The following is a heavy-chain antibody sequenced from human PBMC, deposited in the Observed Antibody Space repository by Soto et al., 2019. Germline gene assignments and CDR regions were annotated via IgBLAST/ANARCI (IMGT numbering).Heavy chain of an antibody. V-gene: IGHV3-64D*08. CDR1: GFTFSSYA. CDR3: AVVAGSYYFDS. D-gene: IGHD6-19*01. Sequence: GWSLRLSCSASGFTFSSYAMHWVRQAPGKGLEYVSAIKNSGSSTNYADSVKGRFTVSRDNSKNTLYLQMSSLRSEDTAVYYCAVVAGSYYFDSWGHGTLVTVSS. CDR2: IKNSGSST. J-gene: IGHJ4*01.